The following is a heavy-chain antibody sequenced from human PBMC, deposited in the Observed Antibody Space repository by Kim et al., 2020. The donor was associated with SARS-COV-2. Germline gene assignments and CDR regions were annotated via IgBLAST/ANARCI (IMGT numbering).Heavy chain of an antibody. J-gene: IGHJ3*02. CDR2: STTI. Sequence: STTIYYADSGNGRFTISRDNAKNSLYLQMNSLRDEDTAVYYCARGGSLGIWGQGTMVTVSS. CDR3: ARGGSLGI. V-gene: IGHV3-48*02. D-gene: IGHD3-10*01.